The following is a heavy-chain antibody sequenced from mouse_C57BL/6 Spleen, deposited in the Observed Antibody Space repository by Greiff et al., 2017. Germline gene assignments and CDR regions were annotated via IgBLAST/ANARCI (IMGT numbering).Heavy chain of an antibody. CDR2: IYPGSGST. Sequence: QVQLQQPGAELVKPGASVKMSCKTSGYTFTSYWITWVKQRPGQGLEWIGDIYPGSGSTNYNEQFKSKATLTVDTSSSTAYMPLSSLTSEDSAVYYCARGDDGYYVSMDYWGQGTSVTVSS. CDR1: GYTFTSYW. V-gene: IGHV1-55*01. CDR3: ARGDDGYYVSMDY. J-gene: IGHJ4*01. D-gene: IGHD2-3*01.